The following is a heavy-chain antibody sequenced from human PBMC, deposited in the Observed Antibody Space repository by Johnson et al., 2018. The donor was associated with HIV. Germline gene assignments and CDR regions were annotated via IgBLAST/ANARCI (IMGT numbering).Heavy chain of an antibody. CDR3: ARAIDYYDDSGDAFDI. J-gene: IGHJ3*02. CDR2: IKEDGSQK. CDR1: GFTFDDYA. D-gene: IGHD3-22*01. Sequence: VQLVESGGGLVQPGRSLRLSCAASGFTFDDYAMHWVRQAPGKGLEWVANIKEDGSQKYYVDSVKGRFTISRDNAKNSLYLQMNSLRAEDTAVYFCARAIDYYDDSGDAFDIWGQGIMVTVSS. V-gene: IGHV3-7*01.